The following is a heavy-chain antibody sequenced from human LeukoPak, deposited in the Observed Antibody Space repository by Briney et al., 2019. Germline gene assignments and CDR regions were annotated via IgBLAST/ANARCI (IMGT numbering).Heavy chain of an antibody. J-gene: IGHJ4*02. CDR3: AAPYCSSTSCYEAFDY. D-gene: IGHD2-2*01. CDR1: GYTFTSYY. CDR2: INPSGGNT. V-gene: IGHV1-46*01. Sequence: ASVKVSCKASGYTFTSYYMHWVRQAPGQGLGWMGIINPSGGNTSYAQKFQGRVTMTRDTSTSTVYMELSSLRSEDTAVYYCAAPYCSSTSCYEAFDYWGQGTLVTVSS.